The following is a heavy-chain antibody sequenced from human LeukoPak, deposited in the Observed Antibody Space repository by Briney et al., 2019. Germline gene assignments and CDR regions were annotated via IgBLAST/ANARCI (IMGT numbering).Heavy chain of an antibody. CDR2: IRGSDGST. V-gene: IGHV3-23*01. J-gene: IGHJ4*02. CDR3: ANDVYGDYGGLDY. Sequence: GGSLRLSCAASGFPFSTYAMSWVRQAPGKGLEWVSSIRGSDGSTYYADSVKGRFAISRDNSKNTLYLQMNSLRAEDTAVYYCANDVYGDYGGLDYWGQGTLVTVSS. D-gene: IGHD4-17*01. CDR1: GFPFSTYA.